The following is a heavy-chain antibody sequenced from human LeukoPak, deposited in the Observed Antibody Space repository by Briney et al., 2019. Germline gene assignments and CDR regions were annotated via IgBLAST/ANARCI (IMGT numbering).Heavy chain of an antibody. CDR3: ARDGYDFWSGYPRPGPLDTYYYYGMDV. V-gene: IGHV4-4*07. CDR2: IYTSGST. J-gene: IGHJ6*02. Sequence: SETLSLTCTVSGGSISSYYWSWIRQPAGKGLEWIGRIYTSGSTNYNPSLKSRVTMSVDTSKNQFSLKLSSMTAADTAVYYCARDGYDFWSGYPRPGPLDTYYYYGMDVWGQGTTVTVSS. D-gene: IGHD3-3*01. CDR1: GGSISSYY.